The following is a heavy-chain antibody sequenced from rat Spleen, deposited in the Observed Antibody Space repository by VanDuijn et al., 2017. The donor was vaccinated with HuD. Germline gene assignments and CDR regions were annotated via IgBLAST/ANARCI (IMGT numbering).Heavy chain of an antibody. J-gene: IGHJ2*01. CDR3: VRADIASVSTDGI. V-gene: IGHV2S12*01. D-gene: IGHD1-11*01. CDR2: ISSDGNT. Sequence: QVQLKESGPGLVQPSQTLSLTCTVSGFSLTSNGVSWVRQPPGKGLEWNTAISSDGNTYYNSGLKSRLGISRDTSKSQVFLKMNSLQTEDTAIYFCVRADIASVSTDGIWGQGVMVTVSS. CDR1: GFSLTSNG.